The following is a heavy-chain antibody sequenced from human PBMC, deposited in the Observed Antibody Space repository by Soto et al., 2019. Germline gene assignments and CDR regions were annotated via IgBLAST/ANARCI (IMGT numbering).Heavy chain of an antibody. CDR3: ARDRGSAMGLLLPNYNMDV. V-gene: IGHV1-18*01. J-gene: IGHJ6*02. CDR2: ISADKGDT. Sequence: QVHLVQSGAAVKKPGASVKVSCEASGYTFSKNGINWVRQAPGQGLEWMGWISADKGDTNYAQKFRGRVTMTTDKSTSRAYLEVRSLKYDDTAVYYCARDRGSAMGLLLPNYNMDVWGQGTTVTVSS. D-gene: IGHD2-15*01. CDR1: GYTFSKNG.